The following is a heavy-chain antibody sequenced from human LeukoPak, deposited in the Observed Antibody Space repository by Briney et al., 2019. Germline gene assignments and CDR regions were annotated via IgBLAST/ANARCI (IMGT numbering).Heavy chain of an antibody. CDR3: ARGDQRDSSFWFDP. J-gene: IGHJ5*02. CDR1: GYTFTGYY. V-gene: IGHV1-2*02. CDR2: INPYGGGT. D-gene: IGHD2-21*01. Sequence: GASVKVSCKASGYTFTGYYIHWVRQAPGQGLEWMAWINPYGGGTNYAQKFQGRVTMTRDTSISTAYMELSRLTSDDTAVYYCARGDQRDSSFWFDPWGQGTLVTVSS.